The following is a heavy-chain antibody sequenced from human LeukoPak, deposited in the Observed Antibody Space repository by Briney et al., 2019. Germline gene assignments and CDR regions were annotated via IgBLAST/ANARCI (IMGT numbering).Heavy chain of an antibody. CDR3: AKSSHGGFYFDY. V-gene: IGHV3-23*01. CDR2: ISGSGGST. J-gene: IGHJ4*02. D-gene: IGHD2-15*01. Sequence: GGSLRLSCAASGFTFSSYAMSWVRQAPGKGLEWVSAISGSGGSTYYAESVKGRFTISRDNSKNTLYLQMNSLRAEDTAVYYCAKSSHGGFYFDYWGQGTLVTVSS. CDR1: GFTFSSYA.